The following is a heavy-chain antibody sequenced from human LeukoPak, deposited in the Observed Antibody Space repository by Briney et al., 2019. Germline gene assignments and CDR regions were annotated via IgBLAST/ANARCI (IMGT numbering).Heavy chain of an antibody. CDR3: VRPHYDYVWGSYRAYNWFDP. CDR2: IYTSGST. V-gene: IGHV4-61*02. Sequence: PSQTLSLTCTVSGGSISSGSYYWSWIRQPAGKGLEWIGRIYTSGSTNYNPSLKSRVTISVDTSKNQFSLKLSSVTAADTAVYYCVRPHYDYVWGSYRAYNWFDPWGQGTLVTVSS. CDR1: GGSISSGSYY. D-gene: IGHD3-16*02. J-gene: IGHJ5*02.